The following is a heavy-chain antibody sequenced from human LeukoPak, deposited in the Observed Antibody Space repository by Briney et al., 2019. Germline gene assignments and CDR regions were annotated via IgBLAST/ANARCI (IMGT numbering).Heavy chain of an antibody. V-gene: IGHV4-34*01. CDR1: GGSFSGYY. D-gene: IGHD3-10*01. CDR3: ARVRVRGVRYYYYYMDV. Sequence: SETLSLTCAVYGGSFSGYYWSWIRQPPGKGLEWIGEINHSGSTNYNPSLKSRVTISVDTPKNQFSLKLSSVTAADTAVYYCARVRVRGVRYYYYYMDVWGKGTTVTVSS. CDR2: INHSGST. J-gene: IGHJ6*03.